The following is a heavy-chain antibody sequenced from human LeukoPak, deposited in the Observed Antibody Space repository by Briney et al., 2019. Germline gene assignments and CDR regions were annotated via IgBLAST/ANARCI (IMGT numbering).Heavy chain of an antibody. CDR2: INPNSGGT. CDR1: GYTFTGYY. CDR3: ERDDHCSSTSCYPIRGTYYYYGMDV. V-gene: IGHV1-2*02. Sequence: ASVKVSCKASGYTFTGYYMHWVRQAPGQGLEWMGWINPNSGGTNYAQKFQGRVTMTRDTSISTAYMELSRLRSDDTAVYYCERDDHCSSTSCYPIRGTYYYYGMDVWGQGTTVTVSS. D-gene: IGHD2-2*01. J-gene: IGHJ6*02.